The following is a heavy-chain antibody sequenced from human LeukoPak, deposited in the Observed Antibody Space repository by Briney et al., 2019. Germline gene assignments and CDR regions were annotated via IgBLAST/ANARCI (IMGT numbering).Heavy chain of an antibody. J-gene: IGHJ6*02. CDR1: GFTVSSYG. D-gene: IGHD2-21*01. CDR3: ARRLPFYGMDV. Sequence: PGGSLTLSCTASGFTVSSYGMNWVRQGPGKGLEWVSSITISGDTILCAVSVKGRFTMSIDNAKNSLYLQVNSLRAEDTAVYYCARRLPFYGMDVWGQGTTVTVSS. V-gene: IGHV3-48*03. CDR2: ITISGDTI.